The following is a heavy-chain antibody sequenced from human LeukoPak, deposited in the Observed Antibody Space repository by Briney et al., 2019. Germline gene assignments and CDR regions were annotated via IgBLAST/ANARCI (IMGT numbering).Heavy chain of an antibody. Sequence: PSGTLSLTCGVSGGSITNTNYWTWVRQPPGKGLEWIGEVNLQGGTNYNPSLMGRVAISVDKSENHISLQLTSVTAADTAVYYCAREGGPYRPLDYSGQGTLVTVSS. CDR1: GGSITNTNY. V-gene: IGHV4-4*02. CDR3: AREGGPYRPLDY. CDR2: VNLQGGT. J-gene: IGHJ4*02.